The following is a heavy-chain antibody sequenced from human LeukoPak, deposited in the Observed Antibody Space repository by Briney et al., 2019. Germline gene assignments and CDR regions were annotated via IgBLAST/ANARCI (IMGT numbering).Heavy chain of an antibody. Sequence: GGSLRLSCAASGFTFSSYAMSWVRQATGKGLEWVSAISGSGGSTYYADSVKGRFTISRDNSKNTLYLQMNSLRAEDTAVYYCAKVQTGDRYYYYGMDVWGQGTTVTVSS. V-gene: IGHV3-23*01. J-gene: IGHJ6*02. D-gene: IGHD7-27*01. CDR1: GFTFSSYA. CDR2: ISGSGGST. CDR3: AKVQTGDRYYYYGMDV.